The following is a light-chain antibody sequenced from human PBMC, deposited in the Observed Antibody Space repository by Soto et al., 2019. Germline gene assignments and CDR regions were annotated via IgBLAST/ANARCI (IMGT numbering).Light chain of an antibody. J-gene: IGLJ1*01. CDR3: CSYAGSYTFP. Sequence: QSVLPQPRSVSGSPGQSVTISCTGTSSDVGGYNYVSWYQQHPGKAPKLMIYDVSKRPSGVPDRFSGSKSGNTASLTISELQAEDEADYYCCSYAGSYTFPFGTGTKVTVL. CDR1: SSDVGGYNY. V-gene: IGLV2-11*01. CDR2: DVS.